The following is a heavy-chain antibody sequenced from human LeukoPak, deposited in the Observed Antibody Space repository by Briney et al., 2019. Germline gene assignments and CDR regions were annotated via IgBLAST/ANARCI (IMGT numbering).Heavy chain of an antibody. CDR1: GGSISSYY. CDR2: IYTSGST. V-gene: IGHV4-4*07. J-gene: IGHJ4*02. D-gene: IGHD3-22*01. Sequence: PSETLSLTCTVSGGSISSYYWSWIRQPAGKGLEWVGRIYTSGSTNYNPSLKSRVTMSVDTSKNQFSLKLSSVTAADTAVYYCARGKDYYDSSGYYGWGQGTLVTVSS. CDR3: ARGKDYYDSSGYYG.